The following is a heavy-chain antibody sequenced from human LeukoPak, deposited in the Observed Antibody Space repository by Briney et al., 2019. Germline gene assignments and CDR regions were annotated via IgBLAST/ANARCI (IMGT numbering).Heavy chain of an antibody. D-gene: IGHD3-3*01. V-gene: IGHV3-23*01. CDR3: ARDKDYDFWSGYLDAFDI. CDR1: GFTFSSYA. CDR2: ISGSGGST. Sequence: GGSLRLSCAASGFTFSSYAMSWVRQAPGKGLEWVSAISGSGGSTYYADSVKGRFTISRDNAKNSLYLQMNSLRAEDTAVYYCARDKDYDFWSGYLDAFDIWGQGTMVTVSS. J-gene: IGHJ3*02.